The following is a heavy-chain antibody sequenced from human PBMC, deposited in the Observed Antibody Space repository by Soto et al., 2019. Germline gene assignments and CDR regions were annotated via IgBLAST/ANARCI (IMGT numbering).Heavy chain of an antibody. J-gene: IGHJ5*02. V-gene: IGHV4-39*01. Sequence: SETLSLTCTVSGGSISSSSYYWGWIRQPPGKGLEWIGSIYYSGSTYYNPSLKSRVTISVDTSKNQFSLKLSSVTAADTAVYYCARRKGHGIQLDNWFDPWGQGTLVTVSS. CDR2: IYYSGST. CDR1: GGSISSSSYY. D-gene: IGHD5-18*01. CDR3: ARRKGHGIQLDNWFDP.